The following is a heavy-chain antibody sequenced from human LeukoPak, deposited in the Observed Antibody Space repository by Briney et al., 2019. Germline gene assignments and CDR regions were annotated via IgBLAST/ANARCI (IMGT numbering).Heavy chain of an antibody. V-gene: IGHV4-59*08. D-gene: IGHD6-13*01. Sequence: PSETLSLTCTVSGGSISSYYWNWIRQPPGTGLEWIGYIYNSGSTNSNPSLKSRVTMSVDTSKNQFSLKLSSVTAADTAVYYCARRGSSSWGDGNDYWGQGTLVTVSS. CDR2: IYNSGST. CDR3: ARRGSSSWGDGNDY. J-gene: IGHJ4*02. CDR1: GGSISSYY.